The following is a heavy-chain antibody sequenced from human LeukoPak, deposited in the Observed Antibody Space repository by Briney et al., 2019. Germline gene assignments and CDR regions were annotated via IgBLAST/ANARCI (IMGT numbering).Heavy chain of an antibody. D-gene: IGHD1-7*01. V-gene: IGHV4-4*07. CDR2: IYTSGST. Sequence: SESLSLTCTVSGGSISSYYWSWIRQSAGKGLEWIGRIYTSGSTNYNPSLKSRVTMSVDTSKNQFSLKLSSVTAADTAVYYCARAGTTNNWFDPWGQGTLVTVSS. CDR3: ARAGTTNNWFDP. J-gene: IGHJ5*02. CDR1: GGSISSYY.